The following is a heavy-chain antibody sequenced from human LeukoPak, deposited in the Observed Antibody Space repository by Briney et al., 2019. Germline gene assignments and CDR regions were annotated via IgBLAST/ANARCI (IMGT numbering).Heavy chain of an antibody. V-gene: IGHV3-30*03. Sequence: PGGSLRLSCAASGFSFSSYGMHWVRRAPGKGLEWVAVISYGGPNKNYADSVKGRFTISRDNAKNSLYLQMNSLRAEDTAVYYCAREEKYSSSPWWYFDLWGRGTLVTVSS. CDR3: AREEKYSSSPWWYFDL. J-gene: IGHJ2*01. D-gene: IGHD6-6*01. CDR1: GFSFSSYG. CDR2: ISYGGPNK.